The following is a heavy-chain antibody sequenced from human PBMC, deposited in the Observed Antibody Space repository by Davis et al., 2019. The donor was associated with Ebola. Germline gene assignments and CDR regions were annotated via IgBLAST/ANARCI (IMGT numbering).Heavy chain of an antibody. CDR2: IWYDGSNK. D-gene: IGHD2-15*01. CDR1: GFTFSSYA. CDR3: AKDLYCSGGSCYRFYYYGMDV. Sequence: PGGSLRLSCAASGFTFSSYAMHWVRQAPGKGLEWVAVIWYDGSNKYYADSVKGRFTISRDNSKNTLYLQMNSLRAEDTAVYYCAKDLYCSGGSCYRFYYYGMDVWGQGTTVTVSS. V-gene: IGHV3-33*06. J-gene: IGHJ6*02.